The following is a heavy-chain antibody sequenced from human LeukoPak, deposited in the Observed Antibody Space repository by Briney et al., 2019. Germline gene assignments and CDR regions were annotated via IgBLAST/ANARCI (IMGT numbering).Heavy chain of an antibody. D-gene: IGHD3-16*01. V-gene: IGHV3-7*01. CDR3: ARVFYDEGSAYRPLDS. CDR1: GFSISNNW. CDR2: IKRDGSEN. J-gene: IGHJ5*02. Sequence: GVSLRLSCTASGFSISNNWMTWVRQAPGKGMEWVANIKRDGSENYYMDSVKGRFTISRDNAKNSVYLQINSLRVEDTAVYYCARVFYDEGSAYRPLDSWGRGTLVTVSS.